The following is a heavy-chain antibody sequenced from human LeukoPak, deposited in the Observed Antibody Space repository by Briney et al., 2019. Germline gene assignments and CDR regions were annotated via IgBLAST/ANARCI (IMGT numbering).Heavy chain of an antibody. CDR2: ISGSGDGT. CDR1: GFTFSKYA. CDR3: AKTTTMDV. J-gene: IGHJ6*03. Sequence: GGSLRLSCAASGFTFSKYAMSWVRQAPGKGLEWVSSISGSGDGTYYADSVKGRFTFSRDNSKNTLDLQMSSLRAEDTAVYYCAKTTTMDVWGKGTTVTVSS. D-gene: IGHD4-17*01. V-gene: IGHV3-23*01.